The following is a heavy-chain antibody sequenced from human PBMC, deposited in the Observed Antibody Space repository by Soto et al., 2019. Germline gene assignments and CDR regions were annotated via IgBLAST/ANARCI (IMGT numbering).Heavy chain of an antibody. CDR3: AKEGLRSMVITLDYFDY. J-gene: IGHJ4*02. CDR1: GFTFSSYG. CDR2: ISYDGSNK. V-gene: IGHV3-30*18. D-gene: IGHD3-22*01. Sequence: QVQLVESGGGVVQPGRSLRLSCAASGFTFSSYGMHWVRQAPGKGLEWVAVISYDGSNKYYADSVKGRFTISRDNSKNTLYLQMNSLRAEDTAVYYCAKEGLRSMVITLDYFDYWGQGTLVTVSS.